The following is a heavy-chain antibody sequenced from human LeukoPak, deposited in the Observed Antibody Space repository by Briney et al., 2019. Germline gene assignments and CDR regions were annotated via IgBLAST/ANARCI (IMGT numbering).Heavy chain of an antibody. CDR1: GYTFTSYD. Sequence: GASVKVSCKASGYTFTSYDINWVRQAAGQGLEWMGWMNTKSGNKGYAQKFQGRVIMTRITSISTAYMELSSLRSDDTAVYYSATLPRQQHTTTYSYYGMDVWGQGTTVTVSS. J-gene: IGHJ6*02. D-gene: IGHD6-13*01. V-gene: IGHV1-8*01. CDR3: ATLPRQQHTTTYSYYGMDV. CDR2: MNTKSGNK.